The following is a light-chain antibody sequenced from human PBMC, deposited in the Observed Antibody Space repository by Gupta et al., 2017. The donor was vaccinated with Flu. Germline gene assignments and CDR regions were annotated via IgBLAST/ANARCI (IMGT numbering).Light chain of an antibody. V-gene: IGLV1-47*02. CDR3: ATSDASSNSFV. CDR1: NSIVEDNF. CDR2: NNN. J-gene: IGLJ2*01. Sequence: SDLTQPTSASGTPGQTATISCSGTNSIVEDNFVYWYQHPPGTAPKLLIYNNNQRPSGGADRFFSANSATTAASPTSGLRAEEDADDYYATSDASSNSFVFGGGTKLTVL.